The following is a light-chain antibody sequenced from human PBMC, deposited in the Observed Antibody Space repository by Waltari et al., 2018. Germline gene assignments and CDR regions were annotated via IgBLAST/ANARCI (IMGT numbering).Light chain of an antibody. J-gene: IGKJ1*01. Sequence: EIVLTPSPGTLSLSPGDRATLSCRASQSISSNFLAWYQQKPGQAPRLLIDRASSRAIGIPDRFSGSESGTDFTLTISRLEPEDFAVYYCQQYGTSPWTFGQGTEVEIK. CDR1: QSISSNF. CDR3: QQYGTSPWT. CDR2: RAS. V-gene: IGKV3-20*01.